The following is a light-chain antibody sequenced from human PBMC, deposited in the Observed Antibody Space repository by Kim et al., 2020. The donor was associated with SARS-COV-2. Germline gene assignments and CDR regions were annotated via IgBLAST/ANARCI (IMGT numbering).Light chain of an antibody. Sequence: SSELTQDPAVSVALGQTVRITCQGDALRSFHPSWYQQRPGQAPVLLLYRKHIRASGISDRFSGSSSRNTYSLTITGAQAEDDAHYYFNSRDSSGHHLVFG. V-gene: IGLV3-19*01. CDR2: RKH. CDR1: ALRSFH. CDR3: NSRDSSGHHLV. J-gene: IGLJ3*02.